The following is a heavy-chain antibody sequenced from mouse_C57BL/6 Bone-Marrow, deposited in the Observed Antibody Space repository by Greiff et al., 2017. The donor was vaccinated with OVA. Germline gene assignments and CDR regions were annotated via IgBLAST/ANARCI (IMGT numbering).Heavy chain of an antibody. CDR2: IYPGGGYT. D-gene: IGHD1-1*01. Sequence: QVQLQQSGAELVRPGTSVKMSCKASGNTFTNYWIGWAKQRPGHGLEWIGDIYPGGGYTNYNEKFKGKATLTADKSSSTAYMQFSSLTSEDSAIYYCAYGSRWYFDVWGTGTTVTVSS. CDR3: AYGSRWYFDV. J-gene: IGHJ1*03. CDR1: GNTFTNYW. V-gene: IGHV1-63*01.